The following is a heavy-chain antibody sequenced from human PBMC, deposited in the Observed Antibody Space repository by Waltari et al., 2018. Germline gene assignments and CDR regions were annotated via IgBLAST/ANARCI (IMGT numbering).Heavy chain of an antibody. CDR2: IGNDGSLK. J-gene: IGHJ5*01. V-gene: IGHV3-30*18. D-gene: IGHD2-15*01. CDR3: AKENNDLLCDS. CDR1: GFSFISYG. Sequence: QLQLKESGGGVVQPGRSLTLSCAASGFSFISYGMHWVRQAPGKGREWVAVIGNDGSLKYYADSVRGRFTISRDNSKNTLFLEMNSLRGEDTAVYYCAKENNDLLCDSWGQGTQVTVSS.